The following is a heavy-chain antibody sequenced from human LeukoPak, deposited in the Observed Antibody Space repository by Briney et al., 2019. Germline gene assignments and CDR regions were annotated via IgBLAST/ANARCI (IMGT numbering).Heavy chain of an antibody. V-gene: IGHV3-33*01. CDR3: ARDMWATVTTPYYYYYMDV. Sequence: GRSLRLSCAASGFTFSSYGMHWVRQAPGKGLEWVAVIWYDGSNKYYADSVKGRFTISRDNSKNTLYLQMNSLRAEDTAVYYCARDMWATVTTPYYYYYMDVWGKGTTVTVSS. CDR2: IWYDGSNK. D-gene: IGHD4-17*01. J-gene: IGHJ6*03. CDR1: GFTFSSYG.